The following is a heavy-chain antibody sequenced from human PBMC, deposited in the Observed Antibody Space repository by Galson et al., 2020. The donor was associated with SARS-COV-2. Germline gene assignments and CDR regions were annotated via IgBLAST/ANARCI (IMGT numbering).Heavy chain of an antibody. CDR3: AKDWGYSYGGSDYYYGMDV. J-gene: IGHJ6*02. D-gene: IGHD5-18*01. V-gene: IGHV3-30*18. CDR2: ISYDGSNK. CDR1: GFTFSSYG. Sequence: SLKISCAASGFTFSSYGMHWVRQAPGKGLEWVAVISYDGSNKYYADSVKGRFTISRDNSKNTLYLQMNSLRAEDTAVYYCAKDWGYSYGGSDYYYGMDVWGQGTTVTVSS.